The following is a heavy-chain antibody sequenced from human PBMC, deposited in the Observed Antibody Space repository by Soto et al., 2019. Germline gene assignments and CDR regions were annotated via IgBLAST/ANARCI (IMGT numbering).Heavy chain of an antibody. D-gene: IGHD6-13*01. V-gene: IGHV1-18*01. CDR2: ISAYNGNT. J-gene: IGHJ4*02. CDR1: GYTCTSYG. CDR3: ATESSSSCDDY. Sequence: QVQVVQSGAEVKKPGATVKVSCKASGYTCTSYGISWVRQAPGQGLEWMVWISAYNGNTNYAQKLQGRATITTDTSTRTADMELMSLRSDDTAVYYCATESSSSCDDYWGQGTLVTVSS.